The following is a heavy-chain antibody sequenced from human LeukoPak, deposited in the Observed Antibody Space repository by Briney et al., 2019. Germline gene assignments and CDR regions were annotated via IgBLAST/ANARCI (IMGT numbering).Heavy chain of an antibody. CDR2: INHSGST. J-gene: IGHJ4*02. D-gene: IGHD2-2*01. CDR1: GGSFSGYY. V-gene: IGHV4-34*01. Sequence: SETLSLTCAVYGGSFSGYYWSWIRQPPGKGLEWIGEINHSGSTNYNPSLKSRVTISVDTSKNQFSLKLSSVTAADTAVYYCARGRVIRYCSSTSCSKLLGYWGQGTLVTVSS. CDR3: ARGRVIRYCSSTSCSKLLGY.